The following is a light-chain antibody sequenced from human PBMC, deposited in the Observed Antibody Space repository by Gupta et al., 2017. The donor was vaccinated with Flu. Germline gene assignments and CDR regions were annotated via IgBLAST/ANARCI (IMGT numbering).Light chain of an antibody. CDR2: KDV. J-gene: IGLJ2*01. Sequence: GQTASTTCSGDKLTTNFVYWYQPMPGPAPSLLIYKDVGSSSGSPARVSGANSGTTGTFTISGVQAEDEADYYCHSADSSGNEWVFGGGTKLTVL. CDR1: KLTTNF. CDR3: HSADSSGNEWV. V-gene: IGLV3-25*01.